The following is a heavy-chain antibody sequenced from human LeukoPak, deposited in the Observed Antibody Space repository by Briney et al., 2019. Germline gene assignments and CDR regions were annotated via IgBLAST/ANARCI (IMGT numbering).Heavy chain of an antibody. D-gene: IGHD3-10*01. J-gene: IGHJ4*02. V-gene: IGHV1-8*01. Sequence: GASVKVSCTASGYTFTSYDINWVRQATGQGLEWMGWMNPNSGNTGYAQKFQGRVTMTRNTSISTAYMELSSLRSEDTAVYYCARGRVVRGVIEGYYFDYWGQGTLVTVSS. CDR3: ARGRVVRGVIEGYYFDY. CDR1: GYTFTSYD. CDR2: MNPNSGNT.